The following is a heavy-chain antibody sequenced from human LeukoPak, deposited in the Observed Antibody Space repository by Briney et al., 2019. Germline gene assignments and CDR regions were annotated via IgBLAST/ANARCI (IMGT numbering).Heavy chain of an antibody. Sequence: GGSLRLSCAASGFTFSSYAMTWVRQAPGKGLEWVSAISGSGGSTYYADSVKGRFTISRDNTKNTLYLQMNSLRAEDTAVYYCAKDSELVVGDRYFDYWGQGTLATVSS. CDR1: GFTFSSYA. CDR3: AKDSELVVGDRYFDY. D-gene: IGHD2-15*01. CDR2: ISGSGGST. J-gene: IGHJ4*02. V-gene: IGHV3-23*01.